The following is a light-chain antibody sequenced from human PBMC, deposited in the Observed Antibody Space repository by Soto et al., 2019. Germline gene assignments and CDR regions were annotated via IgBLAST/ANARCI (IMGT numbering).Light chain of an antibody. CDR3: QQSYSTLWT. CDR2: AAS. J-gene: IGKJ1*01. V-gene: IGKV1-39*01. Sequence: DIQMTQSLSSLSASVGDRVTITCRASQSISSYLNWYQQKPGKAPKLLIYAASSLQSGVPSRFSGSGSGTDFTLTISSLQPEDFATYYWQQSYSTLWTFGQGTKVEIK. CDR1: QSISSY.